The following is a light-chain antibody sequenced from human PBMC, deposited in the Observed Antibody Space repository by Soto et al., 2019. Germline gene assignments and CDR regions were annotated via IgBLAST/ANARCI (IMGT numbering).Light chain of an antibody. CDR1: QNINNY. J-gene: IGKJ5*01. V-gene: IGKV1-33*01. CDR2: DAS. Sequence: IQKTPAPGGLCASVGARVTITCQASQNINNYLNWYQQKPGRAPKLLIYDASNLEAGVPSRFRGSGSGTDFTFTISRLQPEDIATYYCQQYENLPTFGQGTRLEVK. CDR3: QQYENLPT.